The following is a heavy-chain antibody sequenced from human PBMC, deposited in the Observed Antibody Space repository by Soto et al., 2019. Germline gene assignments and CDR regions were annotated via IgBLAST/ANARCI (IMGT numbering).Heavy chain of an antibody. J-gene: IGHJ3*01. CDR3: ARVKVPAAILGAFDV. CDR1: GYTFITYG. CDR2: INPFKGDT. Sequence: ASVKVSCKASGYTFITYGITWVRQAPGQGLDWMGWINPFKGDTNSAARFQHRVSLTTDTSTRTAYMELRSLRSDDTAVYYCARVKVPAAILGAFDVWGQGTLVTVSS. D-gene: IGHD2-2*02. V-gene: IGHV1-18*01.